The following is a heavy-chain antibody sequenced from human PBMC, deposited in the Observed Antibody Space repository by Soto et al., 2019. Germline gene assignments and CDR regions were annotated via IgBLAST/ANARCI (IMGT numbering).Heavy chain of an antibody. CDR3: ARHISSGWSHSFDY. D-gene: IGHD6-19*01. J-gene: IGHJ4*02. V-gene: IGHV4-59*08. Sequence: QVQLQESGPGLVKPSETLSLTCTVSGGSISSYYWSWIRQPPGKGLEWIGYIYYSGSTNYNPSLKSRVTISVDPSKIQFSLTLSSVTAADTAVYYCARHISSGWSHSFDYWGQGTLVTVSS. CDR2: IYYSGST. CDR1: GGSISSYY.